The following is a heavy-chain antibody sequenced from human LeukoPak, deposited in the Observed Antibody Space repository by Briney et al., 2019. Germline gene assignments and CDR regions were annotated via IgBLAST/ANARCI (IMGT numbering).Heavy chain of an antibody. Sequence: SETLSLTCAVYGGSFSGYYWSWIRQPPGKGLEWIGEINHSGSTNYNPSLKSRVTISVDTSKNQFSLKLSSVTAADTAVYYCARQSRIAAAANPYFDHWGQGTLVTVSS. CDR3: ARQSRIAAAANPYFDH. J-gene: IGHJ4*02. CDR2: INHSGST. V-gene: IGHV4-34*01. D-gene: IGHD6-13*01. CDR1: GGSFSGYY.